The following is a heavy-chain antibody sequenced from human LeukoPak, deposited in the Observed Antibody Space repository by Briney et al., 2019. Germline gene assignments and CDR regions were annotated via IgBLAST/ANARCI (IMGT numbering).Heavy chain of an antibody. J-gene: IGHJ4*02. Sequence: GGSLRLSCSASGFPFNTHFMHWVRQTPGKALEYVSTISTNGETTFYADSVTGRFTISRDNSQNTLYLQMSSLRPDDTAVYYCVEDLSGTWSFDYWGQGTLVTVSS. CDR2: ISTNGETT. D-gene: IGHD1-26*01. V-gene: IGHV3-64D*06. CDR1: GFPFNTHF. CDR3: VEDLSGTWSFDY.